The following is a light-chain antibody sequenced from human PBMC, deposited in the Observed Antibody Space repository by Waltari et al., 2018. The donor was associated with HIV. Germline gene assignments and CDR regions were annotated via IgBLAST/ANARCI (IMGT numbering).Light chain of an antibody. Sequence: QAGLTQPPSVSKGLRQTATLTCTGNSNNVGNQGAAWLQQHQGHPPKRLPYRNNNRPSGISDKFSASRSGSTASLTITGLQPEDEADYYCSAWDNSLSAWVFGGGTKLTVL. J-gene: IGLJ2*01. CDR2: RNN. CDR3: SAWDNSLSAWV. CDR1: SNNVGNQG. V-gene: IGLV10-54*01.